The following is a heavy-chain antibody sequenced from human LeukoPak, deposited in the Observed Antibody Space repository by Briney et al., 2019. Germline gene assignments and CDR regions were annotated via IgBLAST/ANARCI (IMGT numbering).Heavy chain of an antibody. CDR1: GYTFTSYG. Sequence: ASVKVSCKASGYTFTSYGISWVRQAPGQGLEWMGWISAYNGNTNYAQKLQGRATTTTDTSTSTAYMELRSLRSDDTAVYYCARDYDILTGASKLDYWGQGTLVTVSS. J-gene: IGHJ4*02. CDR2: ISAYNGNT. D-gene: IGHD3-9*01. CDR3: ARDYDILTGASKLDY. V-gene: IGHV1-18*04.